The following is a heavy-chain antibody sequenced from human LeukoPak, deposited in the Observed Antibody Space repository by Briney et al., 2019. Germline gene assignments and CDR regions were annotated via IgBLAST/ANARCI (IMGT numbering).Heavy chain of an antibody. J-gene: IGHJ4*02. Sequence: GGSLRLSCAASGFTFSNAWMSWVRQAPGKGLEWVGRIKSKTDGGTTDYAATVKGRFTISRDDSKNTLYLQMNSLKTEDTAVYYCSTVPTSYDYYFDYWGQGTLVTVSS. CDR1: GFTFSNAW. V-gene: IGHV3-15*01. CDR3: STVPTSYDYYFDY. CDR2: IKSKTDGGTT. D-gene: IGHD2-2*01.